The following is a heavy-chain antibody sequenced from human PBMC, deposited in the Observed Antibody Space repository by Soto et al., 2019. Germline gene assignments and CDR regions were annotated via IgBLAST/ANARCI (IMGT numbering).Heavy chain of an antibody. J-gene: IGHJ4*02. CDR3: ARRSGSGYDHPYYFDD. D-gene: IGHD5-12*01. Sequence: ASVKVSCKASGGTFSSYAISWVRQAPGQGLEWMGGIIPIFGTANYAQKFQGRVTITADESTSTAYMELSSRRSEDTAVYYCARRSGSGYDHPYYFDDWGQGTLVTVSS. CDR2: IIPIFGTA. CDR1: GGTFSSYA. V-gene: IGHV1-69*13.